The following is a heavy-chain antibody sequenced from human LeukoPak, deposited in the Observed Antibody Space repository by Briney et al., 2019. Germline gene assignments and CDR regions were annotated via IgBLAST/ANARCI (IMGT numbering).Heavy chain of an antibody. J-gene: IGHJ4*02. CDR3: TGHHQAYSRTY. CDR1: GFTFDDYA. V-gene: IGHV3-74*01. CDR2: ISTDASST. Sequence: PGRSLRLSCAASGFTFDDYAMHWVRQAPGKGLVWVSRISTDASSTTYADSVKGRFTISRDNAKDTLYLQMNSLRAEDTAVYYCTGHHQAYSRTYWGQGTLVTVSS. D-gene: IGHD6-13*01.